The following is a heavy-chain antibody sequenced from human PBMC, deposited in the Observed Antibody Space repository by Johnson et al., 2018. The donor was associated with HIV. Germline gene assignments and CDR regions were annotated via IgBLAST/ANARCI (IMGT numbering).Heavy chain of an antibody. CDR2: IRYDGSNK. CDR3: AKDPQADYAFDI. Sequence: QVQLVESGGGVVQPGGSLRLSCAASGFTFSNYGMHWVRQAPGKGLEWVAFIRYDGSNKYFADSVKGRFTISRDNSKNTLYLQMNSLRAEDTAVYYCAKDPQADYAFDIWGQGTMVTVSS. V-gene: IGHV3-30*02. CDR1: GFTFSNYG. J-gene: IGHJ3*02.